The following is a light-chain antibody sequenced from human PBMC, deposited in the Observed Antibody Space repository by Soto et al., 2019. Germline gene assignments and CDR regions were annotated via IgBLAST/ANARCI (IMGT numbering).Light chain of an antibody. J-gene: IGLJ3*02. CDR2: SIN. Sequence: QPVLTQPPSASATPGQTVTISCSGRYSNIGSNFVSWYQRLPGTAPKLLIYSINQRPSGVPDRFSGSKSGTSASLTISGLQSEADADYFCSSWDDSLDGPVFGGGTKLTVL. CDR3: SSWDDSLDGPV. CDR1: YSNIGSNF. V-gene: IGLV1-44*01.